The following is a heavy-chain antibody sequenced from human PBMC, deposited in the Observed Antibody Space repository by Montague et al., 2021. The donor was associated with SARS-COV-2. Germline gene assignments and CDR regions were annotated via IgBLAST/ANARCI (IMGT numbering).Heavy chain of an antibody. CDR3: ARDDIVLQGVTKGMDV. D-gene: IGHD3-10*01. Sequence: SETLSLTCTVSGGSISSSNYYWGWIRQPPGKGLEWIGNMYYSGSTYHNPSLKSRVTISIDTSKNQFSLKLSSVTAADTAVYYCARDDIVLQGVTKGMDVWGPGTTVTVSS. CDR2: MYYSGST. V-gene: IGHV4-39*07. CDR1: GGSISSSNYY. J-gene: IGHJ6*02.